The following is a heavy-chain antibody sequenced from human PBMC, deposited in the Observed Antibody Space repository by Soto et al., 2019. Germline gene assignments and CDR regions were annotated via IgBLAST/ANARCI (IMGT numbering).Heavy chain of an antibody. CDR2: IYWDDDK. Sequence: TLSLTCTVSGGSISSYCWSWIRQPPGKALECLALIYWDDDKRYSPSLKSRLTITKDTSKNQVVLTMTNMDPVDTATYYCAHRRPYYGFWSGSPYGMDVWGQGTTVTVSS. CDR3: AHRRPYYGFWSGSPYGMDV. V-gene: IGHV2-5*08. J-gene: IGHJ6*02. CDR1: GGSISSYC. D-gene: IGHD3-3*01.